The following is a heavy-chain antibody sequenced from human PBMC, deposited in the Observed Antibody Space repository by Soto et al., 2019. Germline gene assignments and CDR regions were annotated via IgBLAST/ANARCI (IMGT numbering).Heavy chain of an antibody. D-gene: IGHD2-2*01. CDR1: GFTFSSYG. CDR3: SKDQGLDIVLVPAAHDY. Sequence: GGSLRLSCAASGFTFSSYGMHWVRQAPGKGLEWVAVISYDGSNKYYADSVKGRFTISRDNSKNTLYLQMNSLRAEDTVVYYWSKDQGLDIVLVPAAHDYWGQGTLVTVPS. V-gene: IGHV3-30*18. CDR2: ISYDGSNK. J-gene: IGHJ4*02.